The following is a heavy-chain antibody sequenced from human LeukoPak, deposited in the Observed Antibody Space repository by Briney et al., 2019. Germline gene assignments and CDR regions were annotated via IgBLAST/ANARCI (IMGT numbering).Heavy chain of an antibody. CDR1: GGSFSGYY. CDR2: INHSGST. CDR3: ARDSGYSSSFFDI. Sequence: PSETLSLTCAVYGGSFSGYYWSWIRQPPGKGLEWIGEINHSGSTNYNPSLKSRVTISVDTSKNQFSLKLSSVTAADTAVYYCARDSGYSSSFFDIWGQGTMVTVSS. D-gene: IGHD6-13*01. J-gene: IGHJ3*02. V-gene: IGHV4-34*01.